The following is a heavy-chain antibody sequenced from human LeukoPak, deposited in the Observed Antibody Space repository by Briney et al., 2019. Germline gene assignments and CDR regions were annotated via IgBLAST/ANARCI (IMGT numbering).Heavy chain of an antibody. J-gene: IGHJ4*02. V-gene: IGHV4-34*01. CDR2: INHSGST. D-gene: IGHD3-9*01. Sequence: SETLSLTCAVYGGSFSGYYWSWIRQPPGKGLEWIGEINHSGSTNYNPSLKSRVTISVDTSKNQFSLKLSSVTAADTAVYYCAGPHHHLTGYQQFDYWGQGTLVTVSS. CDR1: GGSFSGYY. CDR3: AGPHHHLTGYQQFDY.